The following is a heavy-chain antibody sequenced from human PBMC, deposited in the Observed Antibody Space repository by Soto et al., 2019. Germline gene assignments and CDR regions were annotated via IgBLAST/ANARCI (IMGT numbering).Heavy chain of an antibody. V-gene: IGHV3-33*01. CDR3: ARRSWEVFGVVYHHGMDV. CDR1: GFTFSSYG. D-gene: IGHD3-3*01. Sequence: GGSLRLSCAASGFTFSSYGMHWVRQAPGKGLEWVAVIWYDGSNKYYADSVKGRFTISRDNSKNTLYLQMNSLRAEDTAVYYCARRSWEVFGVVYHHGMDVWGQGTTVTVSS. CDR2: IWYDGSNK. J-gene: IGHJ6*02.